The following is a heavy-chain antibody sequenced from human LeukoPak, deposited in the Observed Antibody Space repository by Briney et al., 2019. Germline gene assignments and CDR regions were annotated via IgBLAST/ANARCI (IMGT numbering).Heavy chain of an antibody. V-gene: IGHV4-34*01. CDR2: INHSGST. CDR1: GGSFSGYY. Sequence: SEALSLTCAVYGGSFSGYYWSWIRQPPGKGLEWIGEINHSGSTNYNPSLKSRVTISVDTSKNQFSLKLSSVTAADTAVYYCARGLRVSYYFDYWGQGTLVTVSS. CDR3: ARGLRVSYYFDY. D-gene: IGHD5-12*01. J-gene: IGHJ4*02.